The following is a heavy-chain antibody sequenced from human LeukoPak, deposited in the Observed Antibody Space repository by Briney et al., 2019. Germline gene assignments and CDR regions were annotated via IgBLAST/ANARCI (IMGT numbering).Heavy chain of an antibody. Sequence: SGTLSLTCTVSGGSVSSGSYYWSWIRQPPGKGLEWLGYIYYSGSTNYNPSLKSRVTISVDTSKKQFSLKLSSVTAADTAVYYCARVFGSQQQLVPYYYYYYGMDVWGQGTTVTVSS. V-gene: IGHV4-61*01. CDR3: ARVFGSQQQLVPYYYYYYGMDV. CDR2: IYYSGST. J-gene: IGHJ6*02. CDR1: GGSVSSGSYY. D-gene: IGHD6-13*01.